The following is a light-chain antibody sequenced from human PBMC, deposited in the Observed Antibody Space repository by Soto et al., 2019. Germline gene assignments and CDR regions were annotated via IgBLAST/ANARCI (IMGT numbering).Light chain of an antibody. Sequence: DILMPQSPSTLFASVGDRVTITCRASQSISSWLAWYQQKPGKAPKLLIYDASNLESGVPSRFGGSGSGTEFSLTINSLQPDDFASYYCQQYDSYPHTFGQGTKVDIK. CDR2: DAS. V-gene: IGKV1-5*01. CDR3: QQYDSYPHT. CDR1: QSISSW. J-gene: IGKJ2*01.